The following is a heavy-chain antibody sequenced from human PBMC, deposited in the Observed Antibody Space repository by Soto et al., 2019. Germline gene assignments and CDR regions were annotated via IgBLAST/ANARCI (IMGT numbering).Heavy chain of an antibody. CDR1: GGSISSYY. Sequence: SETLSLTCTVSGGSISSYYWSWIRQPPGKGLEWIGYIYYSGSTNYNPSLKSRVTISVDTSKNQFSLKLSSVTAADTAVYYCARARYYGSGSYEKYYFDYWGQGTLVTVSS. J-gene: IGHJ4*02. CDR3: ARARYYGSGSYEKYYFDY. V-gene: IGHV4-59*01. CDR2: IYYSGST. D-gene: IGHD3-10*01.